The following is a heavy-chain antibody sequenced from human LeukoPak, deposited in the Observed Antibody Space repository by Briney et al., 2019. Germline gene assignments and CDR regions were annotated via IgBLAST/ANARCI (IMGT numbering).Heavy chain of an antibody. CDR2: IIPMFGTA. Sequence: SVKVSCKASGGTFSSYAISWVRQAPGQGLEWMGRIIPMFGTANYAQKFQGGVTITTDESTSTAYMELSSLRSEDTAVYYCARGFNYGSGSYGHWGQGTLVTVSS. D-gene: IGHD3-10*01. CDR3: ARGFNYGSGSYGH. CDR1: GGTFSSYA. V-gene: IGHV1-69*05. J-gene: IGHJ4*02.